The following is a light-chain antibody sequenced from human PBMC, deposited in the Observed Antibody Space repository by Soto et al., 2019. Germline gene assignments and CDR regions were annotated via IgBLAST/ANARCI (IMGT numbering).Light chain of an antibody. CDR2: GAS. V-gene: IGKV3D-15*01. J-gene: IGKJ5*01. CDR1: QRVSSN. Sequence: IVLTQYQATLSVSPGDRATLSCRASQRVSSNLAWYQQIPGRAPTLLIYGASTRATGIPDRFSGSGSVTDFTRTISRLEPEEFAGYYCQQRNSCPPTFTFGQGTRLEIK. CDR3: QQRNSCPPTFT.